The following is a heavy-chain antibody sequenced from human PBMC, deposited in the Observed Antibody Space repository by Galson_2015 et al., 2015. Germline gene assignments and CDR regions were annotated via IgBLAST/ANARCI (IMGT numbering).Heavy chain of an antibody. CDR2: ITSTGDTT. CDR1: AFAFSIYE. D-gene: IGHD6-13*01. CDR3: AKTPVAAGSSWLMDA. V-gene: IGHV3-48*03. J-gene: IGHJ6*04. Sequence: SLRLSCAASAFAFSIYEMNWIRQAPGKGLEWVSYITSTGDTTYYADSVKGRFTVSRDNAKNSLFLQMNSLRAEDTALYYCAKTPVAAGSSWLMDAMGKETTVTVSS.